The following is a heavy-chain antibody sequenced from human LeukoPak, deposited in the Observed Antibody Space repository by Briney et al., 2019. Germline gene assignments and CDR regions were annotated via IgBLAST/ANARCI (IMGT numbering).Heavy chain of an antibody. CDR2: ISSNGRTT. CDR1: GFTFSNYY. J-gene: IGHJ4*02. Sequence: PGGSLRLSCVASGFTFSNYYLHWIRQAPGKGLEWVSYISSNGRTTYYADSVQGRFTISRDNANNSLYLQMNRLRAEDTAVYYCARESSRIAVIPAAKYWGQGALATVSS. V-gene: IGHV3-11*01. CDR3: ARESSRIAVIPAAKY. D-gene: IGHD2-2*01.